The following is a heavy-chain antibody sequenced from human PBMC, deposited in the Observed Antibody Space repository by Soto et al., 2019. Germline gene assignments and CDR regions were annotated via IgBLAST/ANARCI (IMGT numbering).Heavy chain of an antibody. V-gene: IGHV3-48*03. CDR3: AIGYYSKKFDY. D-gene: IGHD3-22*01. Sequence: EVQLVESGGGVVQPGGSLRLSCAASGFSFSDYEMNWVRQAPGKGLEWASYSSRSGSTIEYADSVKGRFTISRDYAKTSLYLQMNSLRVEDTAVYYCAIGYYSKKFDYWGQGTLVSVSS. CDR2: SSRSGSTI. J-gene: IGHJ4*02. CDR1: GFSFSDYE.